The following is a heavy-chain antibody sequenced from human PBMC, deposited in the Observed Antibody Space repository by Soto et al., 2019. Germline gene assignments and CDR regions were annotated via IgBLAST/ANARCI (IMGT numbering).Heavy chain of an antibody. Sequence: QVQLVQSGAELKKPGSSVKVSCKASGDTFSFYTINWVRQAPGLGLEWMGRVNPILRMSNYAQKFQGRATMASDKSTRTAYMALRSLRSEDTAFYYCSTSYGSGYRAFDYWGQGALVTVSS. V-gene: IGHV1-69*02. CDR1: GDTFSFYT. CDR2: VNPILRMS. J-gene: IGHJ4*02. CDR3: STSYGSGYRAFDY. D-gene: IGHD3-10*01.